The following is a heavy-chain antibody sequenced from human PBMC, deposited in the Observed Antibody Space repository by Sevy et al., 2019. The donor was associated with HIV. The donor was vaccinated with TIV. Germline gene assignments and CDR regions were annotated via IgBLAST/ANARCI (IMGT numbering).Heavy chain of an antibody. V-gene: IGHV4-31*03. J-gene: IGHJ6*02. D-gene: IGHD2-15*01. CDR2: IYYSGST. Sequence: SETLSLTCTVSGGSISSGGYYWSWIRQHPGKGLEWIGYIYYSGSTYYNPSLKSRVTISVDTSKNQFSLKLSSVTAADTAGYYCAREGHCSGGSCYYDYYYGMDVWGQGTTVTVSS. CDR3: AREGHCSGGSCYYDYYYGMDV. CDR1: GGSISSGGYY.